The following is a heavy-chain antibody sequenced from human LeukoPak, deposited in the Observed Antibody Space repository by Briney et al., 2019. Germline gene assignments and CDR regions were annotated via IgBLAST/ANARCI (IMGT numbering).Heavy chain of an antibody. D-gene: IGHD4-11*01. CDR3: ATYSILNAREFRY. CDR1: GLTVGSNY. J-gene: IGHJ1*01. CDR2: VQHIGGET. V-gene: IGHV3-7*01. Sequence: GGSLRLSCAASGLTVGSNYMSWVRQAPGKGLEWVANVQHIGGETYYVDSVKGRFTISRDNAKNSVYLQMNSLGADDTAVYYCATYSILNAREFRYWGQGTLVTVTS.